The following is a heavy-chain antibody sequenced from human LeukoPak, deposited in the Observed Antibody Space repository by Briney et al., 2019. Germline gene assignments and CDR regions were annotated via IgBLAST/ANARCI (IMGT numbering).Heavy chain of an antibody. CDR1: GYTFTSYD. D-gene: IGHD2-15*01. Sequence: ASVKVSCKASGYTFTSYDINWVRQATGQGLEWMGWMNPNSGNTGYAQKFQGRVTMTRNTSISTAYMELSSLRSEDTAMYYCARQDCSGGSCYYGMDVWGQGTTVTVSS. CDR2: MNPNSGNT. J-gene: IGHJ6*02. V-gene: IGHV1-8*01. CDR3: ARQDCSGGSCYYGMDV.